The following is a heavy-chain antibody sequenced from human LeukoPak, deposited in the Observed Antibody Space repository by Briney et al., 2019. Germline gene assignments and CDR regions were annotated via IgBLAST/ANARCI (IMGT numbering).Heavy chain of an antibody. Sequence: SVKVCCKASGGTFSSYAISWVRQAPGQGLEWMGRIIPIFGIANYAQKFQGRVTITADKSTSTAYMELSSLRSEDTAVYYCARGYSGYDYGYFDYWGQGTLVTVSS. J-gene: IGHJ4*02. CDR3: ARGYSGYDYGYFDY. CDR1: GGTFSSYA. CDR2: IIPIFGIA. D-gene: IGHD5-12*01. V-gene: IGHV1-69*04.